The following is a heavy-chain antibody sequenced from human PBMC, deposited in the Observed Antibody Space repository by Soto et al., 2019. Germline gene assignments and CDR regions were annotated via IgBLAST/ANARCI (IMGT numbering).Heavy chain of an antibody. Sequence: SETLSLTCTVSGGSISSSSYYWGWIRQPPGKGLEWIGSIYYSGSTYYNPSLKSRVTISVDTSKNQFSLKLSSVTAADTAVYYCARRGGVTLYTTDYWGQGTLVTVSS. CDR2: IYYSGST. J-gene: IGHJ4*02. CDR1: GGSISSSSYY. V-gene: IGHV4-39*01. D-gene: IGHD2-2*02. CDR3: ARRGGVTLYTTDY.